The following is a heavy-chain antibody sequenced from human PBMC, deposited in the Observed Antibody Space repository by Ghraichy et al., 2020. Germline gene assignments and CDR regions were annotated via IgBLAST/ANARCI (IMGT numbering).Heavy chain of an antibody. CDR1: GDSVSSNSAA. V-gene: IGHV6-1*01. CDR3: ARGYQQSVKHFDY. CDR2: TYYRSKWYN. J-gene: IGHJ4*02. D-gene: IGHD2-2*01. Sequence: SETLSLTCAISGDSVSSNSAAWNWIRQSPSKGLEWLGRTYYRSKWYNDYAVSVKSRMTINPDTSKNQFSLQLNSVTPEDTAVYYCARGYQQSVKHFDYWGQGTLVTVSS.